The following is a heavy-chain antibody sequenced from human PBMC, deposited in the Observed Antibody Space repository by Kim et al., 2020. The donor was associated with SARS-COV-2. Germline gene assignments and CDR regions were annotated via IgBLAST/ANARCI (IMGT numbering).Heavy chain of an antibody. D-gene: IGHD2-15*01. J-gene: IGHJ5*02. CDR3: SRDHSMADITWWFDP. Sequence: ASVKISCKASGYIFTANYVHWVRQAPGQGLEWVAVINADSGIATYSQKFQGRVTVTRDTSTSTVYMELTSLRSEDTAVFYFSRDHSMADITWWFDPCGQG. V-gene: IGHV1-46*01. CDR2: INADSGIA. CDR1: GYIFTANY.